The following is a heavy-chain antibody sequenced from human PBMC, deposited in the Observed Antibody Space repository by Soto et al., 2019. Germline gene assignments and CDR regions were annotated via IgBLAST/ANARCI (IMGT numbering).Heavy chain of an antibody. Sequence: EVQLVESGGGLVQPGGSLRLSCAAAGFTYNNYWMHWVRQAPGKGLVWVSRINGDGSNAFYADSVKGRFSISRDNAKNTVYLQMSSLRGEDTAVYYCARGIQYRYGMDVWGQGTTVTVAS. CDR3: ARGIQYRYGMDV. J-gene: IGHJ6*02. V-gene: IGHV3-74*01. CDR1: GFTYNNYW. CDR2: INGDGSNA. D-gene: IGHD5-18*01.